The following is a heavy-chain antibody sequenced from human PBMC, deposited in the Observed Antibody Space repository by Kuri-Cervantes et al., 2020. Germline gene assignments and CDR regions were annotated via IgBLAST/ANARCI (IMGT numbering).Heavy chain of an antibody. Sequence: ASVKVSCKASGYTFTSYYMHWVRQAPGQGLEWMGIINPSGGSTSYAQKFQGRVTMTRDTSTSTVYMELSSLRSEDTAVYYCARGPGFGVVIMPTHYMDVWGKGTTVTVSS. CDR3: ARGPGFGVVIMPTHYMDV. V-gene: IGHV1-46*01. CDR2: INPSGGST. D-gene: IGHD3-3*01. CDR1: GYTFTSYY. J-gene: IGHJ6*03.